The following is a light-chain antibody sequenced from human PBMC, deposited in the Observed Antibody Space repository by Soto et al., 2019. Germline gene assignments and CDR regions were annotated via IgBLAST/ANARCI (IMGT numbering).Light chain of an antibody. V-gene: IGKV3-20*01. CDR1: QSVSSSY. CDR3: QQYGSSPPIT. Sequence: IGVTQSPGALSLSPGERATLSCRASQSVSSSYLAWYQQKPGQAPRLLIYGASSRATGIPDRFSGSGSGTDFTLTISRLEPEDFAVYYCQQYGSSPPITFGQGTRLEIK. CDR2: GAS. J-gene: IGKJ5*01.